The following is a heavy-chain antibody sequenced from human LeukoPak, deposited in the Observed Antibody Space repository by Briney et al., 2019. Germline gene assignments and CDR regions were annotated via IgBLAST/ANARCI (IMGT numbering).Heavy chain of an antibody. Sequence: GESLKISCKGSGYSFTSYWIGWVRQMPGKGLEWMGIIYPGDSDTRYSPSFQGQVTISADKSISTAYLQWSSLKASDTAMYYCARRSVYSRGWYRRGPFDYWGQGTLVTVSS. CDR3: ARRSVYSRGWYRRGPFDY. V-gene: IGHV5-51*01. D-gene: IGHD6-19*01. J-gene: IGHJ4*02. CDR2: IYPGDSDT. CDR1: GYSFTSYW.